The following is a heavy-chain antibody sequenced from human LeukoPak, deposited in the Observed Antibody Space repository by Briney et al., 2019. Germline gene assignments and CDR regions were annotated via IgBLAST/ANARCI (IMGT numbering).Heavy chain of an antibody. D-gene: IGHD2-2*01. CDR1: GFTVSSNY. J-gene: IGHJ5*02. CDR3: AREGCSSTSSFPHNWFDP. V-gene: IGHV3-66*01. Sequence: PGGALRLSCAASGFTVSSNYMSWGRQAPGKGVGWVSVIYSGGSTYYADSVKGRFTISRDNSKNTLYLQMNSLRAEDTAVYYCAREGCSSTSSFPHNWFDPWGQGTLVTVSS. CDR2: IYSGGST.